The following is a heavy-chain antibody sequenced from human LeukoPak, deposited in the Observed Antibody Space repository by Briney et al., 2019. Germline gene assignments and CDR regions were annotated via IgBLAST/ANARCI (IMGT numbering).Heavy chain of an antibody. CDR3: GRGIVGVFGYFDY. D-gene: IGHD3-22*01. CDR1: GGSISSGGYY. V-gene: IGHV4-31*03. J-gene: IGHJ4*02. Sequence: SETLSLTCTVSGGSISSGGYYWSWIRQHPGKGLEWIGYIYYSGSTYYNPSLKSRVTISVDTSKNQFSLKLSSVTAADTAVYYCGRGIVGVFGYFDYWGQGTLVTVSS. CDR2: IYYSGST.